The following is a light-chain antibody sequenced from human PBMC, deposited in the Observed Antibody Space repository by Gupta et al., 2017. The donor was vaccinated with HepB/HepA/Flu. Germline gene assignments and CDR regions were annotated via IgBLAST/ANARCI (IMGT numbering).Light chain of an antibody. CDR1: QSVSSSY. CDR2: GAS. Sequence: EIVLTPSPGTLSLSPGERATLSCRASQSVSSSYVAWYQQKPGQAPRLLIYGASSRATGIPDRFSGSGPGPDFTLTISRLEPEDFAVYYCQQYGSSLRAFGQGTKVEIK. V-gene: IGKV3-20*01. J-gene: IGKJ1*01. CDR3: QQYGSSLRA.